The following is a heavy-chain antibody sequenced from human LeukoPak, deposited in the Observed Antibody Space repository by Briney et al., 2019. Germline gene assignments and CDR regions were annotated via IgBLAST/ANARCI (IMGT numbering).Heavy chain of an antibody. Sequence: GGSLRLSCAASGFTFSIYEMNWVRQAPGKGLEWVSYTSNSGSTIYYADSVKGRFSISRDNAKNSLYLQMNSLRAEDTAVYYCVRGGGSYPFFDYWGQGTLVTVSS. V-gene: IGHV3-48*03. CDR3: VRGGGSYPFFDY. D-gene: IGHD1-26*01. CDR1: GFTFSIYE. J-gene: IGHJ4*02. CDR2: TSNSGSTI.